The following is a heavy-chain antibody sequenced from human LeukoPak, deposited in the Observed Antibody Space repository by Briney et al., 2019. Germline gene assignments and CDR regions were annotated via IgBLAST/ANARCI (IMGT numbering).Heavy chain of an antibody. CDR3: ARGSTLVDIVATTPFDY. CDR1: GFAFSTYS. Sequence: GGSLRLSCAASGFAFSTYSMNWVRQPPGKGLEWVASISLSSASIYYAVSVKGRFTISRDNAKNSLHLQMNRMRDEDTAVYYCARGSTLVDIVATTPFDYWGQGTLVTVSS. V-gene: IGHV3-21*01. D-gene: IGHD5-12*01. J-gene: IGHJ4*02. CDR2: ISLSSASI.